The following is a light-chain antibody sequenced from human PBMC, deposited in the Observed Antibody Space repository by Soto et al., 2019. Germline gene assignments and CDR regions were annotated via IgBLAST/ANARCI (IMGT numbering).Light chain of an antibody. CDR3: SSYTSISTLVV. CDR1: SSDVGGYNY. Sequence: QSALTQPASVSGSPGQSITISCTGTSSDVGGYNYVSWYQQHPGKAPKVMIYDVSYRPSGVSNRFSGSKSGNTASLTISGLKVKVDADSYYSSYTSISTLVVFGGGTKVTVL. CDR2: DVS. J-gene: IGLJ2*01. V-gene: IGLV2-14*03.